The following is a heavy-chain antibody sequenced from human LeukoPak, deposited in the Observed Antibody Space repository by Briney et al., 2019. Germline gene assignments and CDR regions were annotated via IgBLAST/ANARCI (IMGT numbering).Heavy chain of an antibody. Sequence: PSETLSLTCAVSGYSISSGYYWGWIRQPPGKGLEWIGSIYHSGSTYYNPSLKSRVTISVDTSKNQFSLRLSSVTAADTAVYYCARDQYSSGWYDQDYWGQGILVTVSS. V-gene: IGHV4-38-2*02. J-gene: IGHJ4*02. CDR3: ARDQYSSGWYDQDY. CDR2: IYHSGST. CDR1: GYSISSGYY. D-gene: IGHD6-19*01.